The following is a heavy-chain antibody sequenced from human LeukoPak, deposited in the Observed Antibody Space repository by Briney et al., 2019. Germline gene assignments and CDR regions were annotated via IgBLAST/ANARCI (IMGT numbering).Heavy chain of an antibody. V-gene: IGHV1-18*01. CDR2: ISAYNGNT. J-gene: IGHJ5*02. Sequence: ASVKVSCKASSYTFTRYGISWVRQAPGQGLEWMGWISAYNGNTNYAQKLQGRVTMTTDTSTSTAYMELRSLRSDDTAVYYCASRSDSSSWDDNWFDPWGQGTLVTVSS. CDR3: ASRSDSSSWDDNWFDP. D-gene: IGHD6-13*01. CDR1: SYTFTRYG.